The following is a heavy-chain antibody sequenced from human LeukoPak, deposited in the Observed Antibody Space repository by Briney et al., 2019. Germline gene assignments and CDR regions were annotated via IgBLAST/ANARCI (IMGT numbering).Heavy chain of an antibody. CDR1: GFTFDDYA. CDR2: ISWDGGNT. D-gene: IGHD3-22*01. Sequence: GGSLRLSCAASGFTFDDYAMHWVRQAPGKGLEWVSLISWDGGNTYYTDSVKGRFTISRDNSKNSLYLQMNSLRAEDTAVYYCAKSIRDYYDSSGYYYFDYWGQGTLVTVSS. V-gene: IGHV3-43D*03. CDR3: AKSIRDYYDSSGYYYFDY. J-gene: IGHJ4*02.